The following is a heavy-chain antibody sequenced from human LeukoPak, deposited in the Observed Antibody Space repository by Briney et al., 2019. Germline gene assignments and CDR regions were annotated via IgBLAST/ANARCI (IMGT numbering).Heavy chain of an antibody. CDR3: ARASTKGGYMFDAFDI. Sequence: SGGSLRLSCAASGFTFSSYDMHWVRQATGKGLEWVSAIGTAGDTYYPGSVKGRFTISGENAKNSLYLQMNSLRAGDTAVYYCARASTKGGYMFDAFDIWGQGTMVTVSS. D-gene: IGHD5-12*01. CDR2: IGTAGDT. V-gene: IGHV3-13*01. CDR1: GFTFSSYD. J-gene: IGHJ3*02.